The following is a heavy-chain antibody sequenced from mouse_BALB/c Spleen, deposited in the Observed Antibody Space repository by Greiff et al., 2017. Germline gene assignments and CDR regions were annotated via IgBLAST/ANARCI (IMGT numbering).Heavy chain of an antibody. CDR3: ARIEGGSSLYYAMDY. V-gene: IGHV8-11*01. J-gene: IGHJ4*01. CDR1: GFSLSTYGIG. D-gene: IGHD1-1*01. Sequence: ESGPGILQPSQTLSLTCSFSGFSLSTYGIGVGWIRQPSGKGLEWLAHIWWNDNKYYNTALKSRLTISKDTSNNQVFLKIASVDTADTATYYCARIEGGSSLYYAMDYWGQGTSVTVSS. CDR2: IWWNDNK.